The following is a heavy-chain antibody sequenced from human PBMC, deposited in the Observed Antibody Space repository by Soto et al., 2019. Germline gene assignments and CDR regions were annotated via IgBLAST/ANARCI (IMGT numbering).Heavy chain of an antibody. CDR3: AKNSRRQQLVFDYFDY. V-gene: IGHV3-30*18. CDR2: ISYDGSNK. D-gene: IGHD6-13*01. CDR1: GFTFSSYG. Sequence: HPGGSLRLSCAASGFTFSSYGMHWVRQAPGKGLEWVAVISYDGSNKYYADSVKGRFTISRDNSKNTLYLQMNSLRAEDTAVYYCAKNSRRQQLVFDYFDYWGQGTLVTVSS. J-gene: IGHJ4*02.